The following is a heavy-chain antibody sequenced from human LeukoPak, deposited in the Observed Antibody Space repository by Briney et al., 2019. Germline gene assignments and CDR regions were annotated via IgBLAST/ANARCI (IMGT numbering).Heavy chain of an antibody. CDR2: ICHSGST. D-gene: IGHD3-3*01. V-gene: IGHV4-38-2*02. J-gene: IGHJ4*02. Sequence: SETLSLTCTVSGFSISSGYYWGWIRQPPGKGLEWIGSICHSGSTYYNPSLKSRVTISVDTSKNQFSLKLSSVTAADTAVYYCARVGITIFGVDWYYFDYWGQGTLVTVSS. CDR1: GFSISSGYY. CDR3: ARVGITIFGVDWYYFDY.